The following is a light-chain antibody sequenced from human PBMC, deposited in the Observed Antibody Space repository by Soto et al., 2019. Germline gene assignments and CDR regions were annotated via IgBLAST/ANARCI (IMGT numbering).Light chain of an antibody. J-gene: IGKJ4*01. CDR1: QSVSSSY. Sequence: EIVLTQSPGTLSLSPGEIATLSCRAIQSVSSSYLAWYQQKPGQAPRLLIYGASSRATGIPDRFSGSGSGTDFTLTISIVEPEDFAVYYCQQYGSSPLTFGGGTKVDIK. V-gene: IGKV3-20*01. CDR2: GAS. CDR3: QQYGSSPLT.